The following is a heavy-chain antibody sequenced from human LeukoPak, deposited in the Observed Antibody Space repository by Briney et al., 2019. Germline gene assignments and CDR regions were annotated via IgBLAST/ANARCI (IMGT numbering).Heavy chain of an antibody. Sequence: PSETLSLTCTVSGGSISSSSYYWGWIRQPPGKGLEWIGSFYYSGSTNYNPSLKSRVTISVDTSKNQFSLKLSSVTAADTAVYYCARHARWGSGSNWFDPWGQGTLVTVSS. CDR2: FYYSGST. CDR1: GGSISSSSYY. CDR3: ARHARWGSGSNWFDP. D-gene: IGHD3-10*01. V-gene: IGHV4-39*01. J-gene: IGHJ5*02.